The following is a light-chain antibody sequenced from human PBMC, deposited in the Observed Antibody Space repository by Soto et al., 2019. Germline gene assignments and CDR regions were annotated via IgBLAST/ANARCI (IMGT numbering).Light chain of an antibody. J-gene: IGKJ3*01. CDR3: QQRSNWPGFT. Sequence: EIVLTQSPGTLSLSPGERATLSCRSSQSVSSNYLAWYQQKPGQAPRLLIYNASNRATGIPARFSGSGSGTDFTLTISSLEPEDFAVYYCQQRSNWPGFTFGPGTKVDIK. V-gene: IGKV3-11*01. CDR2: NAS. CDR1: QSVSSNY.